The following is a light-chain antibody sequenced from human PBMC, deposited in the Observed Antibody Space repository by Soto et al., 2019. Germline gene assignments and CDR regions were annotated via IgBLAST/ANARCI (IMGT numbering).Light chain of an antibody. CDR3: AAWDDSLNGFYV. Sequence: QSVLTQPPSVSGAPGQRVTISCTGSSSNTGTGYDVHWYQQFPGTAPKLLIYANNNRPSGVPDRFSASRSGPSASLAITGLQAEDEADYYCAAWDDSLNGFYVFGTGTKLTVL. CDR1: SSNTGTGYD. V-gene: IGLV1-40*01. CDR2: ANN. J-gene: IGLJ1*01.